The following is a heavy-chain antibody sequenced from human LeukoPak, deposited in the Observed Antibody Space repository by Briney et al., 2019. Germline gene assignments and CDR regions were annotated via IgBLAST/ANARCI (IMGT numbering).Heavy chain of an antibody. J-gene: IGHJ5*02. CDR1: GGTFSSYA. Sequence: GASVKVSCKASGGTFSSYAISWVRQAPGQGLEWMGWISAYNGNTNYAQKLQGRVTMTTDTSASTAYMELSSLRSEDTAVYYCAREGIAFPWFDPWGQGTLVTVSS. CDR2: ISAYNGNT. V-gene: IGHV1-18*01. CDR3: AREGIAFPWFDP. D-gene: IGHD6-13*01.